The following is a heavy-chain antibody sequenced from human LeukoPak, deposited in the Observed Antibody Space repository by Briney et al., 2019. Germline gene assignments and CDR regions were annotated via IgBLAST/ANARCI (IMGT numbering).Heavy chain of an antibody. J-gene: IGHJ4*02. CDR3: ARDYPGNNWYYFDY. D-gene: IGHD1-1*01. V-gene: IGHV4-61*01. CDR2: IYYSGSN. CDR1: GGSVSGGSYF. Sequence: PSETLSLTCTVSGGSVSGGSYFWSWLRQPPGKGLEGFGYIYYSGSNNYHPSLKSRLTISVDTSKNQFSLKLNSVTAADTAVYYCARDYPGNNWYYFDYWGQGTLVVVSS.